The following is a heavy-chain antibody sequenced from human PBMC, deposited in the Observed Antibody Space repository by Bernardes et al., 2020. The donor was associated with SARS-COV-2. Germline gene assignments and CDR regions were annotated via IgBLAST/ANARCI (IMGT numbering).Heavy chain of an antibody. J-gene: IGHJ4*02. CDR2: IDHRGTT. V-gene: IGHV4-34*01. CDR1: GWSFSGYQ. Sequence: SETLSLTCAASGWSFSGYQLTWIRQAPGKGLEWIGEIDHRGTTKYNPSLKSRLTISVDTSKNQVYLKVNSVTASDTALYSCAREVNDVSMIGVVITGFSSRFDSWCQGTLLTVAS. D-gene: IGHD3-22*01. CDR3: AREVNDVSMIGVVITGFSSRFDS.